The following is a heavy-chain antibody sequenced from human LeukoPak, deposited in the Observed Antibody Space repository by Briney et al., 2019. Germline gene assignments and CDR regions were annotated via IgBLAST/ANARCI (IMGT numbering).Heavy chain of an antibody. Sequence: TLSLTCTVSGGSISSGSYYWSWIRQPAGKGLEWVGRIYTSGSTNYNPSLKSRVTISVDTSKNQFSLKLSSVTAADTAVYYCARGYYYDSSGIDYWGQGTLVTVSS. J-gene: IGHJ4*02. CDR2: IYTSGST. CDR1: GGSISSGSYY. D-gene: IGHD3-22*01. CDR3: ARGYYYDSSGIDY. V-gene: IGHV4-61*02.